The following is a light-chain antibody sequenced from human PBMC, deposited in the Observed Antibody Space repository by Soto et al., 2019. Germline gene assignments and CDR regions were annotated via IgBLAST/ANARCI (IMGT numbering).Light chain of an antibody. CDR1: SSDVGGYNY. Sequence: QAVLTQPASVSGSPGQSITISCTGTSSDVGGYNYVSWYQQHPGKAPKLMIYEVSNRPSGVSNRFSGSKSGNTASLTISGLQPEDEADYYCSSYTISSTRVFGGGTKLTVL. CDR2: EVS. J-gene: IGLJ3*02. V-gene: IGLV2-14*01. CDR3: SSYTISSTRV.